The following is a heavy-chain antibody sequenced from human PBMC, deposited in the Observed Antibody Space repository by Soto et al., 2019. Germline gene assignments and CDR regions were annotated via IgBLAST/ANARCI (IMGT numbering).Heavy chain of an antibody. Sequence: QVQLVQSGAEVKKPGSSVKVSCKASGGTFSSYAISWVRQAPGQGLEWMGGIIPIFGTANYAQKFQGRVTMTADESTSTAYMELSSLRSEDTAVYYCARVYNMDGDYANPNYYYAYGMDVWGQGTTVTVSS. CDR1: GGTFSSYA. CDR2: IIPIFGTA. CDR3: ARVYNMDGDYANPNYYYAYGMDV. J-gene: IGHJ6*02. D-gene: IGHD4-17*01. V-gene: IGHV1-69*01.